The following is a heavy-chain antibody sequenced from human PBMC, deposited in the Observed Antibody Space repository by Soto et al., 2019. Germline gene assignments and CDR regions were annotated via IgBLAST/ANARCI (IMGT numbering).Heavy chain of an antibody. Sequence: PGESLKISCKGSGYSFTSYWISRVRQMPGKGLEWMGRIDPSDSYTNYSPSFQGHVTISADKSISTAYLQWSSLKASDTAMYYCARQAGYYFSYYYYGMDVWGQGTTVTVSS. D-gene: IGHD3-22*01. J-gene: IGHJ6*02. CDR1: GYSFTSYW. CDR3: ARQAGYYFSYYYYGMDV. V-gene: IGHV5-10-1*01. CDR2: IDPSDSYT.